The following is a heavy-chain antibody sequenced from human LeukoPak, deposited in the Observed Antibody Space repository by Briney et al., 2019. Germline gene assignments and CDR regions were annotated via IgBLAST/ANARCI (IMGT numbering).Heavy chain of an antibody. CDR3: ARDRGLWLGEARDAFDI. Sequence: SETLSLTCTVSGDSINNNVYYWGWIRQPPGKGLEWIAIISYSGTTYYNPSLKTRATISIDTSKNKFTLKVNSVTAADTAMYYCARDRGLWLGEARDAFDIWGQGTMVTVFS. V-gene: IGHV4-39*06. D-gene: IGHD3-10*01. J-gene: IGHJ3*02. CDR2: ISYSGTT. CDR1: GDSINNNVYY.